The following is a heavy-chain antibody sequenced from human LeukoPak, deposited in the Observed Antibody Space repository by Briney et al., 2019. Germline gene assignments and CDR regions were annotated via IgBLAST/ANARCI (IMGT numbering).Heavy chain of an antibody. Sequence: GGSLRLSCAASGFTFSGYAMSWVRQAPGKGLEWVSLIYGSGGSTYCADSVRGRFTISRDNSKNTLYLQMNSLRAEDTAVYYCAKDEYSRSSPYYFDYWGQGTLVTVSS. D-gene: IGHD6-6*01. V-gene: IGHV3-23*01. CDR2: IYGSGGST. CDR1: GFTFSGYA. J-gene: IGHJ4*02. CDR3: AKDEYSRSSPYYFDY.